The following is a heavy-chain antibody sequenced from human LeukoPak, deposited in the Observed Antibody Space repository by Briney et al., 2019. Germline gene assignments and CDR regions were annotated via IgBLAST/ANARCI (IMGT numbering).Heavy chain of an antibody. D-gene: IGHD3-16*02. CDR1: GGSISNKY. CDR2: IHYSGNT. J-gene: IGHJ6*03. Sequence: SQTLSLTCTVSGGSISNKYCSWIRQPPGKGLEWVGYIHYSGNTNYNPSPKSRLTISVDTSKNQFSLKLSSVTGADTAVYYCAREAMITFGGVIVSPFRYYYMDVWGKGTTVTVSS. CDR3: AREAMITFGGVIVSPFRYYYMDV. V-gene: IGHV4-59*12.